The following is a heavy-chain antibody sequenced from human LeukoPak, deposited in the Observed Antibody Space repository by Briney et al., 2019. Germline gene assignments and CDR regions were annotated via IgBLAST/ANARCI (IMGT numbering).Heavy chain of an antibody. D-gene: IGHD3-10*01. CDR1: GFSFSSYS. CDR2: ITTSSSTI. CDR3: ARDRYYYGSGTSYSGVDH. J-gene: IGHJ4*02. V-gene: IGHV3-48*02. Sequence: GGSLRLSCAASGFSFSSYSMNWVRQAPGKGLEWVSHITTSSSTIYYADSVKGRFTISRDNAKNSLYLQMNSLRDEDTAVYYCARDRYYYGSGTSYSGVDHWGQGTLVTVSS.